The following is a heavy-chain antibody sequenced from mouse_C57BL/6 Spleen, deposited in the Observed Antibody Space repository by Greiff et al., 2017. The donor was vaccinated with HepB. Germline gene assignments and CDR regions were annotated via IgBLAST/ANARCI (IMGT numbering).Heavy chain of an antibody. CDR2: IDPSDSET. J-gene: IGHJ2*01. D-gene: IGHD2-3*01. CDR1: GYTFTSYW. V-gene: IGHV1-52*01. CDR3: ARWRDGYYIDY. Sequence: VKLQQPGAELVRPGSSVKLSCKASGYTFTSYWMHWVKQRPIQGLEWIGNIDPSDSETHYNQKFKDKATLTVDKSSSTAYMQLSSLTSEDSAVYYCARWRDGYYIDYWGQGTTLTVSS.